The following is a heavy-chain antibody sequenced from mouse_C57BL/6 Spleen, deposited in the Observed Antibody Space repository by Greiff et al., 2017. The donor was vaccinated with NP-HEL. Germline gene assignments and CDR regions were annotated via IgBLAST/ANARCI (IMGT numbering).Heavy chain of an antibody. V-gene: IGHV1-72*01. Sequence: QVQLQQPGAELVKPGASVKLSCKASGYTFTSYWMHWVKQRPGRGLEWIGRIDPNSGGTKYNEKFKSKATLTVDKPSSTAYMQLSSLTSEDSAVYYCAREYYDYEVAYWGQGTLVTVSA. J-gene: IGHJ3*01. D-gene: IGHD2-4*01. CDR3: AREYYDYEVAY. CDR1: GYTFTSYW. CDR2: IDPNSGGT.